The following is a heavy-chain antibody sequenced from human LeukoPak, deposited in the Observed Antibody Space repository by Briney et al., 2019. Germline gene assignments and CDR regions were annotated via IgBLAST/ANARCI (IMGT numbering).Heavy chain of an antibody. CDR2: IKYDGSQK. CDR3: ARDGALADLYFDW. D-gene: IGHD2-15*01. Sequence: GGSLRLSCGVSGFTFSSYWMNWVRQAPGNGLEWVASIKYDGSQKSYVDSVKGRFTISRDNAKNSLYLQMSSMRAEDTAVYYCARDGALADLYFDWWGQGALVIVSS. V-gene: IGHV3-7*01. CDR1: GFTFSSYW. J-gene: IGHJ4*01.